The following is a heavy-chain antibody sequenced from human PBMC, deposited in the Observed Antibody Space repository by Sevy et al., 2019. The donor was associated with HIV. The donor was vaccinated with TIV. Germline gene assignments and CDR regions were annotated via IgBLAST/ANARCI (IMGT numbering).Heavy chain of an antibody. D-gene: IGHD1-1*01. CDR3: ARERRGQAFDI. J-gene: IGHJ3*02. Sequence: ASVKVSCKASGYTFTNYGITWVRQAPGQGLEWMGWISAYNGNTNYAQKLQGRVTMTTDTSTGTAYMELRSLRSDDTAVYYCARERRGQAFDIWGQGTMVTVSS. CDR1: GYTFTNYG. V-gene: IGHV1-18*01. CDR2: ISAYNGNT.